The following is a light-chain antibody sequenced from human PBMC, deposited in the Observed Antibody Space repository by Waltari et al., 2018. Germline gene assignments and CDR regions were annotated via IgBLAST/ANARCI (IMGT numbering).Light chain of an antibody. Sequence: DIVLIQSPLSLSVTPGEPASISCRSSQTLLFVNGYSYLDWYVHKPGQSPPRLITLGSSWAPGVPARFSGSGSGTDFTLEITRVEPEDVGIYYCMQALQPPLSFGGGTRVEI. CDR1: QTLLFVNGYSY. CDR3: MQALQPPLS. J-gene: IGKJ4*01. CDR2: LGS. V-gene: IGKV2-28*01.